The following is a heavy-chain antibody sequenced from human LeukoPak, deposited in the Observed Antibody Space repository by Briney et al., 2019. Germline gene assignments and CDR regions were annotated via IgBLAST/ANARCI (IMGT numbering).Heavy chain of an antibody. CDR2: IYYSGST. CDR3: ARTPIRYSSGQKAWFDP. D-gene: IGHD6-19*01. J-gene: IGHJ5*02. Sequence: SETLSLTCTVSGGSISSGGYYWSWIRQHPGKGLEWIGYIYYSGSTYYNPSLKSRVTISVDTSKNQFSLKLSSVTAADTAVYYCARTPIRYSSGQKAWFDPWGQGTLVTVSS. V-gene: IGHV4-31*03. CDR1: GGSISSGGYY.